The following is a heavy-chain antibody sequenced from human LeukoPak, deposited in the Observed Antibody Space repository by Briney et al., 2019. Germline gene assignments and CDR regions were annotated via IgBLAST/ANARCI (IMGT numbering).Heavy chain of an antibody. CDR1: GGSISSSSYY. CDR3: ARAGNDFWSGYYRLGGCFDP. D-gene: IGHD3-3*01. CDR2: IYYSGST. V-gene: IGHV4-39*01. J-gene: IGHJ5*02. Sequence: SETLSLTCTVSGGSISSSSYYWGWIRQPPGKGLEWIGSIYYSGSTYYNPSLKSRVTISVDTSKNQFSLKLSSVTAADTAVYYSARAGNDFWSGYYRLGGCFDPWGQGTLVTVSS.